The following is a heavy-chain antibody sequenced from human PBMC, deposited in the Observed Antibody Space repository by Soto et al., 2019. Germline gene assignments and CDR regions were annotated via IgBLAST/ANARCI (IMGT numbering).Heavy chain of an antibody. CDR1: CGSISSGGYY. CDR3: ESSDFWSGYYPSYYYYGMDV. V-gene: IGHV4-31*03. Sequence: SETLSLTCTVSCGSISSGGYYWSWIRQHPGKGLEWIGYIYYSGSTYYNPSLKSRVTISVDTSKNQFSLKLSSVTAADTAVYYCESSDFWSGYYPSYYYYGMDVWGKGTTVTVSS. D-gene: IGHD3-3*01. CDR2: IYYSGST. J-gene: IGHJ6*04.